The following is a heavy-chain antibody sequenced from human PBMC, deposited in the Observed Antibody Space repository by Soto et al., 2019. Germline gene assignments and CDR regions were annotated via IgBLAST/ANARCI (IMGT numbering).Heavy chain of an antibody. V-gene: IGHV3-53*04. CDR1: RFTVSSNY. Sequence: HPGGSLRISCAASRFTVSSNYMSWVRQAPGKGLEWVSVIYSGGSTYYADSVKGRFTISRHNSKNTLYLQMNSLRAEDTAVYYCARACGGFGEYSYYYYMDVWGKGTTVTVSS. D-gene: IGHD3-10*01. CDR2: IYSGGST. J-gene: IGHJ6*03. CDR3: ARACGGFGEYSYYYYMDV.